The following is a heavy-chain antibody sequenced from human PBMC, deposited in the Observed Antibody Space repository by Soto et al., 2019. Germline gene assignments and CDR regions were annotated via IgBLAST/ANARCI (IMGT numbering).Heavy chain of an antibody. Sequence: QVQLVQSGAEVKKPGASVKVSCKVSGYTLTELSMHWVRQAPGXXXXXXXXFDPEDGETIYAQKFQGRVTMTEDTSTDTAYMELSSLRSEDTAVYYCATRVWGYGSGSFGDVWGQGTTVTVSS. V-gene: IGHV1-24*01. CDR3: ATRVWGYGSGSFGDV. CDR2: FDPEDGET. CDR1: GYTLTELS. J-gene: IGHJ6*02. D-gene: IGHD3-10*01.